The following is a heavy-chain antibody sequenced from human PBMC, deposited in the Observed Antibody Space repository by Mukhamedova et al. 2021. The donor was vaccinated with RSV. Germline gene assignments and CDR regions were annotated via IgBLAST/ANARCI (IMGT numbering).Heavy chain of an antibody. D-gene: IGHD4-23*01. CDR2: LNSDGSHT. Sequence: GKGLVWVARLNSDGSHTTYADSVKGRFTVSRDNAKNTLYLQMNSLRAEDTAVYYCVSSSGSNSYFDSWGQGTPVTVSS. J-gene: IGHJ4*02. CDR3: VSSSGSNSYFDS. V-gene: IGHV3-74*03.